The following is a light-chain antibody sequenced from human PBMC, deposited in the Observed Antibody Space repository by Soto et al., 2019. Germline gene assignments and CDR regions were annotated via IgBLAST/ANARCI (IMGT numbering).Light chain of an antibody. CDR3: QQFAKSST. CDR2: DAT. Sequence: QMTQSPSTLSASVGDRVTITCRASHNIERWMAWYQQKPGRAPSLLIFDATTLHSGVPSRFSGGGSGTEFTLTINGLQPDDFANYYCQQFAKSSTFGQGTKVDIK. CDR1: HNIERW. J-gene: IGKJ1*01. V-gene: IGKV1-5*01.